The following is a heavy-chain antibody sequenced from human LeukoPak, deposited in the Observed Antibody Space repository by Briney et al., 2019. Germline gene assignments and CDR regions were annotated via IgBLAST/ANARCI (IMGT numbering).Heavy chain of an antibody. Sequence: PSETLSLTCTVSGGSVSSGSYYWSWIRQPPGKGLECIGYIYYSGSTNYNPSLRSRVTISVDTSKNQFSLKLSSVTAADTAVYYCARERDYGDYGPFDYWGQGTLVTVSS. J-gene: IGHJ4*02. D-gene: IGHD4-17*01. CDR2: IYYSGST. CDR1: GGSVSSGSYY. V-gene: IGHV4-61*01. CDR3: ARERDYGDYGPFDY.